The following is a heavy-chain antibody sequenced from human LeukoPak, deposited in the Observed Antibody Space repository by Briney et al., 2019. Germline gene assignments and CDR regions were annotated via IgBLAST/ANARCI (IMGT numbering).Heavy chain of an antibody. CDR2: IYYSGDT. CDR3: ARVPHRSDWFDP. Sequence: SETLSLTCTVSGGSISGYYWNWIRQPPGKGLEWIGYIYYSGDTNYNPSLKSRVTISIDTSNNQFSLELRSVTAADTAMYYCARVPHRSDWFDPWGQGTLVTVSS. V-gene: IGHV4-59*01. J-gene: IGHJ5*02. D-gene: IGHD2-15*01. CDR1: GGSISGYY.